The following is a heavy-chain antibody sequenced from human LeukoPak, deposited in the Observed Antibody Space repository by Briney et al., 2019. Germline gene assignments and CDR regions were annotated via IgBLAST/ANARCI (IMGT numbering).Heavy chain of an antibody. CDR2: IYTGGST. D-gene: IGHD2-2*01. J-gene: IGHJ4*02. CDR1: GGPISNYY. CDR3: ASAAFCSSSTCSRTPVY. Sequence: SETLSLTCTVSGGPISNYYWSWIRQPPGEGLEWIGYIYTGGSTHYNPSLKSRVTISVDTSKKQFSLNLSSVTAADTAVYYCASAAFCSSSTCSRTPVYWGQGTLVTVSS. V-gene: IGHV4-4*09.